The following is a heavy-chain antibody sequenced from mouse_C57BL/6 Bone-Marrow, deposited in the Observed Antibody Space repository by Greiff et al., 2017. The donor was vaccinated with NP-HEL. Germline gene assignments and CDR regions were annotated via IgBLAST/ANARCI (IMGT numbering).Heavy chain of an antibody. CDR3: TNGSSYYY. CDR2: IDPANGNT. Sequence: EVQLQQSVAELVRPGASVKLSCTASGFNIKNTYMNWVKQRPEQGLEWIGRIDPANGNTKYDPKFQGKATRTADTSSNTASLQLSSLTSEDSAIYDCTNGSSYYYWGQGTTLTVSS. J-gene: IGHJ2*01. CDR1: GFNIKNTY. V-gene: IGHV14-3*01. D-gene: IGHD1-1*01.